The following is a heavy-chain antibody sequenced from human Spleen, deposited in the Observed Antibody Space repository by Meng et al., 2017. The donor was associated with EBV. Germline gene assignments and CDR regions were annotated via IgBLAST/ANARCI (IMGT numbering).Heavy chain of an antibody. CDR1: GASISSRNW. Sequence: QAQLQEPGPGLVKPSGALSLPFAVSGASISSRNWWTWVRQPPGKGLEWIGEIYHSGPTNYNPSLKSRVTMSVDKSKNQFSLKMNSVTAADAAVYYCARGDRASMTTVTSLVYWGQGTLVTVSS. CDR3: ARGDRASMTTVTSLVY. V-gene: IGHV4-4*02. CDR2: IYHSGPT. D-gene: IGHD4-17*01. J-gene: IGHJ4*02.